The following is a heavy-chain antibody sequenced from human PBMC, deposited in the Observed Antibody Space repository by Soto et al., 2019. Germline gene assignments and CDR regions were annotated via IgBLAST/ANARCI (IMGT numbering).Heavy chain of an antibody. CDR3: AREHYYDSTNYYYGMDV. J-gene: IGHJ6*02. CDR1: GFTFSSYA. D-gene: IGHD3-22*01. CDR2: ISYDGSNK. Sequence: GGSLRLSCAASGFTFSSYAMHWVRQAPGKGLEWVAVISYDGSNKYYADSVKGRFTISRDNSKNTLYLQMNSLRAEDTAVYYCAREHYYDSTNYYYGMDVWGQGTTVTVSS. V-gene: IGHV3-30-3*01.